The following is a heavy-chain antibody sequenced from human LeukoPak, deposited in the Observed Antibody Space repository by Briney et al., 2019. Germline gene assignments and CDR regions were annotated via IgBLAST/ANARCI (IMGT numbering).Heavy chain of an antibody. CDR1: GLTFSSYW. J-gene: IGHJ6*02. V-gene: IGHV3-7*01. D-gene: IGHD3-9*01. CDR2: IKQDGSEK. CDR3: ARDHSYYDILTGYYDYYYYGMDV. Sequence: GGSLRLSCAASGLTFSSYWMNWVRQAPGKGLEWVANIKQDGSEKHYVDSVKGRFTISRDNAKNSLYLQMNSLRAEDTAVYYCARDHSYYDILTGYYDYYYYGMDVWGQGTTVTVSS.